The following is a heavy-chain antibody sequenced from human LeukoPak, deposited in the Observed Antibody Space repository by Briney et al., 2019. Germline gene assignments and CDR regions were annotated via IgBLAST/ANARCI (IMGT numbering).Heavy chain of an antibody. CDR3: AGRDYYDSTGYWNC. J-gene: IGHJ4*02. Sequence: SETLSLTCTVSGGSISSGGYYWSWIRQPPGKGLEWIGYIYHSGSSNCNPSLKSRVTISVDKSKNQFSLKLSSVTAADTAVYYCAGRDYYDSTGYWNCWGQGILVTVSS. D-gene: IGHD3-22*01. CDR2: IYHSGSS. V-gene: IGHV4-30-2*01. CDR1: GGSISSGGYY.